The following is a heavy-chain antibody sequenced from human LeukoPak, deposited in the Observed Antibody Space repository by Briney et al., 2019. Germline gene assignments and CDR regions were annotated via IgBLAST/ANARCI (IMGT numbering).Heavy chain of an antibody. Sequence: PGGSLRLSCAASGFTFSSYWMSWVRQAPGKGLEWVANIKQDGSEKYYVDSVKGRFTISRDNAKNSLYLQMNSLRAEDTAVYYCARVSAARQYYYYYMDVWGKGTTVTVSS. CDR2: IKQDGSEK. CDR1: GFTFSSYW. D-gene: IGHD6-6*01. V-gene: IGHV3-7*01. CDR3: ARVSAARQYYYYYMDV. J-gene: IGHJ6*03.